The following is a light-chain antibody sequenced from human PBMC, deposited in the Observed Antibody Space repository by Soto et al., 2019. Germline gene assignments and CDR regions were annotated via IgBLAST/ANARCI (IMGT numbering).Light chain of an antibody. CDR2: KVS. CDR3: MQGTQART. V-gene: IGKV2-30*02. Sequence: DVVMTQSPLSLPVTLGQPASISCRSSQSLVHSDGNTYLNWFQQRPGQSPRRLIYKVSNRDSGVPDRFSGSGSGTDFTLKISRVEAEDVGLYYCMQGTQARTFGQGTKVEIK. J-gene: IGKJ1*01. CDR1: QSLVHSDGNTY.